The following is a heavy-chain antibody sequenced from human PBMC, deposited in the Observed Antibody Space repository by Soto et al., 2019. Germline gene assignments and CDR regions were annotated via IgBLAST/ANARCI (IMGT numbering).Heavy chain of an antibody. J-gene: IGHJ4*02. CDR3: ATSGGYDSGFDY. CDR2: ISYDGSNK. V-gene: IGHV3-30*03. Sequence: QVQLVESGGGVVQPGRSLRLSCAASGFTFSSYGMHWVRQAPGKGLEWVAVISYDGSNKYYADSVKGRFTISRDNSKNTLYLQMNRLRAEDTAVFYCATSGGYDSGFDYWGQGTLVTVSS. CDR1: GFTFSSYG. D-gene: IGHD5-12*01.